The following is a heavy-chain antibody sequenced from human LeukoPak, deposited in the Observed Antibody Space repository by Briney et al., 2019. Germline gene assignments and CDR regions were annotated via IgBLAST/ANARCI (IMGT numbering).Heavy chain of an antibody. J-gene: IGHJ3*02. Sequence: PGGSLRLSCAASGFTFDDYAMHWVRQAPGKSLEWVSGISWNSGSIGYADSVKGRFTISRDNAKNSLYLQMNSLRAEDMALYYCAKAGYQLLDDAFDIWGQGTMVTVSS. D-gene: IGHD2-2*01. V-gene: IGHV3-9*03. CDR3: AKAGYQLLDDAFDI. CDR1: GFTFDDYA. CDR2: ISWNSGSI.